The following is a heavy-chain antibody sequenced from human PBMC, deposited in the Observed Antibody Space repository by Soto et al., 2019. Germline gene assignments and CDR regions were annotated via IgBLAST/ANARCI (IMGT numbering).Heavy chain of an antibody. D-gene: IGHD6-13*01. V-gene: IGHV4-30-4*01. Sequence: PSETLSLTCTVSGGSISSGDYYWSWIRQPPGKGLEWIGYFYYSGSTYYNPSLKSRVTISVDTSKNQFPLKLSSVTAADTAVYYCASTGYSSSWYQYWGQGTLVTVSS. J-gene: IGHJ4*02. CDR3: ASTGYSSSWYQY. CDR2: FYYSGST. CDR1: GGSISSGDYY.